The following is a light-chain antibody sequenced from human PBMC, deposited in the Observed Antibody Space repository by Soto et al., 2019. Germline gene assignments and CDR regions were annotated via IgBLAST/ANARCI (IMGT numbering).Light chain of an antibody. CDR1: SHDIGSYTL. CDR2: DAT. CDR3: TSYTSSNTWV. Sequence: QSALTQPASVSGSLGQSITITCTGTSHDIGSYTLVSWYPHHPGRAPKLIIYDATKRPSGISDRFSCSKSGNTASLTISGLQAEDGADYYCTSYTSSNTWVFGGGTKLTVL. V-gene: IGLV2-14*02. J-gene: IGLJ3*02.